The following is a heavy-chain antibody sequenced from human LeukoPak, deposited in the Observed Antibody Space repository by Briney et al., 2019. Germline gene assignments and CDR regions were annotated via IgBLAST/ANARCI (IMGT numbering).Heavy chain of an antibody. V-gene: IGHV4-4*02. CDR2: IYHSGST. CDR3: ARGEMATIGRRWFDP. D-gene: IGHD5-24*01. Sequence: SETLSLTCAVSGGSISSSNWWSWVRQPPGKGLEWIGEIYHSGSTNYNPSLKSRVTISVDKSKNQFSLKLSSVTAADTAVYYCARGEMATIGRRWFDPWGQGTLVTVSS. J-gene: IGHJ5*02. CDR1: GGSISSSNW.